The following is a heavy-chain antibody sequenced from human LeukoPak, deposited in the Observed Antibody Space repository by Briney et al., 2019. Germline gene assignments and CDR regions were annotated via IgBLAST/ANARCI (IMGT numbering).Heavy chain of an antibody. CDR1: GGSISSGDYY. Sequence: SETLSLTCTVSGGSISSGDYYWSWIRQPPGKGLEWIGYIYYSGSTYYNPSLKSRVTISVDTSKNQFSLKLSSVTAADTAVYYCAREFRYYDSSGYYSHFDYWGQGTLVTVSS. D-gene: IGHD3-22*01. V-gene: IGHV4-30-4*01. CDR3: AREFRYYDSSGYYSHFDY. J-gene: IGHJ4*02. CDR2: IYYSGST.